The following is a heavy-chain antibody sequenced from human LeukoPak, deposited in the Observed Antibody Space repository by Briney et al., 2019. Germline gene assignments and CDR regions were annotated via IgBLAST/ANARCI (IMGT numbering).Heavy chain of an antibody. D-gene: IGHD6-13*01. Sequence: GGSLRLSCAASGFTFSSYAMSWVRQAPGKGLEWVSAISGSGGSTYYADSVKGRFTISRDNSKNTLYRQMNSLRAEDTAVYYCAKGSIAAAGFYYGMDVWGQGTTVTVSS. V-gene: IGHV3-23*01. CDR2: ISGSGGST. CDR1: GFTFSSYA. CDR3: AKGSIAAAGFYYGMDV. J-gene: IGHJ6*02.